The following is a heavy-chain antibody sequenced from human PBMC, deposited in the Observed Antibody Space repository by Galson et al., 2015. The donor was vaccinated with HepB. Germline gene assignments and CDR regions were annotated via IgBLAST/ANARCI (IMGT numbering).Heavy chain of an antibody. CDR3: ASLRCDGKTRCF. J-gene: IGHJ4*02. Sequence: SLRLSCAVSGFTFSDSWMHWVRQVPGKGLMWVAHINGPGTATGYAESVKGRFTISRDNAKNTVYLQMKSLRGEDTGIYYCASLRCDGKTRCFWGQGTPVIVSS. V-gene: IGHV3-74*01. CDR2: INGPGTAT. D-gene: IGHD2-15*01. CDR1: GFTFSDSW.